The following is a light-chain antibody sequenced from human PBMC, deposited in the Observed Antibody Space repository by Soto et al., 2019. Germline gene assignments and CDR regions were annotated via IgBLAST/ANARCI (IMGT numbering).Light chain of an antibody. CDR2: GAS. Sequence: ENVLTQSPDTLSLSPGERATLSCRASQSVTNSFLAWYQQKPGQAPRLLIYGASRRATGIPDRFTGSGSGTDFTLTISRLEPEDFAVYYCQQYVSSPWAFGQGTKVDIK. CDR1: QSVTNSF. CDR3: QQYVSSPWA. J-gene: IGKJ1*01. V-gene: IGKV3-20*01.